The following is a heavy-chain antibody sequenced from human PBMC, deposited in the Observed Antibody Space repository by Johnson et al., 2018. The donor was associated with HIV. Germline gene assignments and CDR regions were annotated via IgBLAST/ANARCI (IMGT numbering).Heavy chain of an antibody. J-gene: IGHJ3*02. CDR2: IKQDGGEE. Sequence: MQLVESGGGLVQPGGSLRLSCAASGFTFSSYWMHWVRQAPGKGPEWVANIKQDGGEEIYGDSVKGRFTISRDNAKNSLYLQMSGLRGEDTAVYYCARDSGEEWLNDAFDIWGQGTMVTVSS. CDR1: GFTFSSYW. CDR3: ARDSGEEWLNDAFDI. V-gene: IGHV3-7*01. D-gene: IGHD6-19*01.